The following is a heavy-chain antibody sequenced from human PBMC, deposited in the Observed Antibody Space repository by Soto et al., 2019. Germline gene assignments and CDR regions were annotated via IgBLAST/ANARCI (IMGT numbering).Heavy chain of an antibody. D-gene: IGHD2-15*01. CDR3: ASPPGGFSGGSCPYYYSGMDV. CDR1: GRTFSSYA. V-gene: IGHV1-69*12. Sequence: QVQLVQSGAEGKKPGSSVKVSCKSSGRTFSSYASSWVRQAPGQGLEWMGGIIPICVTANYAQKFQGRVTLTADESTSKAYRERSSLRAEDTAVDFCASPPGGFSGGSCPYYYSGMDVWGSGTTVTVSS. CDR2: IIPICVTA. J-gene: IGHJ6*04.